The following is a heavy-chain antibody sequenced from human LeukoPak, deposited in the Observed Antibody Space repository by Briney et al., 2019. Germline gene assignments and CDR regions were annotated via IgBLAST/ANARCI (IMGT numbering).Heavy chain of an antibody. V-gene: IGHV3-74*01. CDR3: AMGIAAAGTLDY. CDR2: INSDGSST. J-gene: IGHJ4*02. CDR1: GFTFSSYW. D-gene: IGHD6-13*01. Sequence: GGSLRLSCAASGFTFSSYWMHWVRQAPGKGLVWVSRINSDGSSTSYADSVKGRFTISRDNAKNTLYLQMNNLRAEDTAVYYCAMGIAAAGTLDYWGQGTLVTVSS.